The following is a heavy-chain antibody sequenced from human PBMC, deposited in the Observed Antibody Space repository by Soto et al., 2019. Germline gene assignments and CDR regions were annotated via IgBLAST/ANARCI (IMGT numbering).Heavy chain of an antibody. CDR3: ARMFLSYGAYFDY. CDR2: IYYRGST. D-gene: IGHD4-17*01. J-gene: IGHJ4*02. Sequence: QVQLQESGPGLVKPSETLSLTCTVSGGSISSYYWCWIRQPPGQGLEWIGYIYYRGSTYYNPSLRSRVAMSVDTSKNQFSLKLSSVTAAETAVYYCARMFLSYGAYFDYWGQGTLVTVSS. V-gene: IGHV4-59*01. CDR1: GGSISSYY.